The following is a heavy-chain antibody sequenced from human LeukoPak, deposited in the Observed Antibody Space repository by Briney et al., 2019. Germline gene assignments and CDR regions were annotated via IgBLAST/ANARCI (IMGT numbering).Heavy chain of an antibody. CDR1: GGSISSSSYY. CDR3: ARDQGSTSAIDY. CDR2: IYTSGST. J-gene: IGHJ4*02. V-gene: IGHV4-61*02. Sequence: NPSETLSLTCTVSGGSISSSSYYWSWIRQPAGKGLEWIGRIYTSGSTNYNPSLKSRVTISVDTSKNQFSLKLSSVTAADTAVYYCARDQGSTSAIDYWGQGTLVTVSS. D-gene: IGHD2-2*01.